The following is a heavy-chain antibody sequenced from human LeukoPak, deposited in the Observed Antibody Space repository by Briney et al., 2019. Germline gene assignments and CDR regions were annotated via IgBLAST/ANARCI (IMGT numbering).Heavy chain of an antibody. CDR3: ARGDDIVVVPAWFDP. D-gene: IGHD2-2*01. CDR1: GGSISSSSYY. Sequence: SETLSLTCTVSGGSISSSSYYWGWIRQPPGKGLEWIGSIYYSGSTYYNPSLKSRVTISVDTSKNQFSLKLGSVTAADTAVYYCARGDDIVVVPAWFDPWGQGTLVTVSS. CDR2: IYYSGST. J-gene: IGHJ5*02. V-gene: IGHV4-39*07.